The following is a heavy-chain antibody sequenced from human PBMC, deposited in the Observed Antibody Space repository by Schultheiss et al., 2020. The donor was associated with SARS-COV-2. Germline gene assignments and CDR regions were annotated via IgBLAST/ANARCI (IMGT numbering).Heavy chain of an antibody. Sequence: SVKVSCKASGYTFTSYAMHWVRQAPGQRLEWMGGIIPIFGTANYAQKFQGRVTITADESTSTAYMELSSLRSEDTAVYYCARAAFKRIAAAPEFDNYYYYGMDVWGQGTTVTVSS. V-gene: IGHV1-69*13. J-gene: IGHJ6*02. CDR2: IIPIFGTA. CDR3: ARAAFKRIAAAPEFDNYYYYGMDV. D-gene: IGHD6-13*01. CDR1: GYTFTSYA.